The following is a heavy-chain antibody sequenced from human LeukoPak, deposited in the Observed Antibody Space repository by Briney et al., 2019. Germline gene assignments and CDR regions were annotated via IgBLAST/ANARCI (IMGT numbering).Heavy chain of an antibody. J-gene: IGHJ5*02. D-gene: IGHD5-18*01. V-gene: IGHV3-49*04. CDR1: GFRFGDNA. CDR3: TRDDPAPVHKATRGYFDP. CDR2: IRSNAYGGTT. Sequence: GGSLRLSCATSGFRFGDNAMGWVRQAPGKGLEWISYIRSNAYGGTTEYAASVKGRFTISRDDSKNIAYLQMNSLKIEDTAVYFCTRDDPAPVHKATRGYFDPWGQGTLVTVSS.